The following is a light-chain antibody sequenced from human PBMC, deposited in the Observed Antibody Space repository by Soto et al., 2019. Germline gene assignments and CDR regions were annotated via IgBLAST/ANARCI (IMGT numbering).Light chain of an antibody. V-gene: IGLV1-51*01. Sequence: QSVLKQPPSVSAAPGQKVTISCPGISSNIGNNFVYWYQQLPGTAPKLLIYDNNKRPSGIPDPFSGSKSGTSVTLGITGRQSGDEADYYCATWESSLSIGVFGGGTQLTVL. CDR2: DNN. CDR3: ATWESSLSIGV. J-gene: IGLJ2*01. CDR1: SSNIGNNF.